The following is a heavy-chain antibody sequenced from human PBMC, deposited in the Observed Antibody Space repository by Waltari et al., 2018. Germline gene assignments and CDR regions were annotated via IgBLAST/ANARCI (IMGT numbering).Heavy chain of an antibody. D-gene: IGHD3-22*01. V-gene: IGHV1-69*14. CDR3: AGGYYESSGFSFYYFYHMDV. J-gene: IGHJ6*03. CDR1: GGSFASYG. CDR2: DIPTVGTT. Sequence: QVQLVQSGAEVKKPGSSVTVSCKASGGSFASYGISWVRQAPGQGLEWMGGDIPTVGTTNYAQKFQGRVTINADKSTSTAYMHLTSLRSEDAAVYYCAGGYYESSGFSFYYFYHMDVWGKGTTVTVSS.